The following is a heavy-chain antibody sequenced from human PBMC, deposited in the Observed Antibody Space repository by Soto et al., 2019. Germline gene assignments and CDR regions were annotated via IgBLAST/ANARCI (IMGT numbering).Heavy chain of an antibody. CDR2: LIPIFGTA. CDR3: ASDPYSSSRTVHYYGMDV. D-gene: IGHD6-13*01. CDR1: GGTFSSYA. Sequence: QVQLVQSGAEVKKPGSSVKVSCKASGGTFSSYAISWVRQAPGQGLEWMGGLIPIFGTANYAQKFQGRVTITADKSTSTAYMELSSLRSEDTAVYYCASDPYSSSRTVHYYGMDVWGQGTTVTVSS. J-gene: IGHJ6*02. V-gene: IGHV1-69*06.